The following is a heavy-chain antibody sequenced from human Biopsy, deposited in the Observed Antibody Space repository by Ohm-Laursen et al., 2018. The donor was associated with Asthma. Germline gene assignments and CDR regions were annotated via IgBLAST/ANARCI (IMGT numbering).Heavy chain of an antibody. CDR1: GGSVSTGSYY. CDR2: IYYTGSD. V-gene: IGHV4-61*01. J-gene: IGHJ6*02. D-gene: IGHD3-10*01. Sequence: TLSLTCTVSGGSVSTGSYYWSWIRQPPGKGLEWLGYIYYTGSDNYNPSLKSRVTISVDTSKNQFSLRLNSVTAADTAVYYCARGPNYHGSGRAPIGMDVWGQGTTVTVSS. CDR3: ARGPNYHGSGRAPIGMDV.